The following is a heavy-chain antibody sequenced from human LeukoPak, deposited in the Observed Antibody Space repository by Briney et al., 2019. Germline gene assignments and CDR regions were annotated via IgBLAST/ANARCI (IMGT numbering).Heavy chain of an antibody. D-gene: IGHD1-26*01. CDR3: ARDTVIPYSQVGTTKD. Sequence: PGRSLRLSCAAAAFIFSSYGMGWVRQAPGKWLVWVSRINSDGSSTSYADSVKGRFTISRDNAKNTLYLQMNSLRAEDTAVYYCARDTVIPYSQVGTTKDWGQGTLVTVSS. CDR2: INSDGSST. J-gene: IGHJ4*02. V-gene: IGHV3-74*01. CDR1: AFIFSSYG.